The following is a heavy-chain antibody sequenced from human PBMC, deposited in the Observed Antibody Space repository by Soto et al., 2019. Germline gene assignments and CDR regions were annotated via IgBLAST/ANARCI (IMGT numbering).Heavy chain of an antibody. CDR3: AKDPGIAALKYYFDY. CDR2: ISYDGSNK. V-gene: IGHV3-30*18. J-gene: IGHJ4*02. CDR1: GITFSSYG. D-gene: IGHD6-13*01. Sequence: GGSLRLSCAASGITFSSYGMHWVRQAPGKGLEWVAVISYDGSNKYYADSVKGRFTISRDNSKNTLYLQMNSLRAEDTAVYYCAKDPGIAALKYYFDYWGQGTLVTVSS.